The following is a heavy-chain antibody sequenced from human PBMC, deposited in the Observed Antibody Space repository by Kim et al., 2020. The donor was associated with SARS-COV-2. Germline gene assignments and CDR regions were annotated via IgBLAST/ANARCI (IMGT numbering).Heavy chain of an antibody. CDR3: AREGSGSYNWLDP. CDR2: INGGNGNT. Sequence: PGQRFEWMGWINGGNGNTRYSQNFQGRITITRDSSATTAYMELSSLTSKDTAVYYCAREGSGSYNWLDPWGQGTLVTVSS. D-gene: IGHD3-10*01. V-gene: IGHV1-3*01. J-gene: IGHJ5*02.